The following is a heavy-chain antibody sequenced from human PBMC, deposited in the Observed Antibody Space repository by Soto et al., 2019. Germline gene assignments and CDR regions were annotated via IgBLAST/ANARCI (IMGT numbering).Heavy chain of an antibody. V-gene: IGHV3-13*01. J-gene: IGHJ3*02. CDR3: TRGFYCSSTSCYVDAFNI. CDR1: GFTFTTDD. D-gene: IGHD2-2*01. CDR2: IGTAGDT. Sequence: ELQLVESGGGLVQPGGSLRLSCAASGFTFTTDDMHWVRQVTGKGLEWVSSIGTAGDTHYADSVKGRFTISRENAKNSLYLQMNSLGGGDTAVYYCTRGFYCSSTSCYVDAFNIWGQGTMVTVSS.